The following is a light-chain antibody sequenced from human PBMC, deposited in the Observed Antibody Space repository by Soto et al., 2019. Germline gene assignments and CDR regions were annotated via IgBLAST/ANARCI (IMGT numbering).Light chain of an antibody. CDR3: QQSYSAPWM. Sequence: DIQMTQSPSPLSASVGDRATISCRTNRTIGTYLNWYQHRPGKPPTLLIYGASTLQRGVPSRFSGSGSRTDFTLVISSLQPEDFATYYCQQSYSAPWMFGPGTRVDVK. CDR1: RTIGTY. J-gene: IGKJ1*01. CDR2: GAS. V-gene: IGKV1-39*01.